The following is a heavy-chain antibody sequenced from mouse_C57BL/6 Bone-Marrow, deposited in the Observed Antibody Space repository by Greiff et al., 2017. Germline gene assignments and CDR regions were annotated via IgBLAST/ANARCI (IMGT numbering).Heavy chain of an antibody. CDR2: IYPRSGNT. J-gene: IGHJ3*01. D-gene: IGHD1-1*01. CDR1: GYTFTSYG. Sequence: VKLQQSGAELARPGASVKLSCKASGYTFTSYGISWVKQRTGQGLEWIGEIYPRSGNTYYNEKFKGKATLTADKSSSTAYMELRSLTSEDSAVYFCARIPYYYGSGFAYWGQGTRVTVSA. V-gene: IGHV1-81*01. CDR3: ARIPYYYGSGFAY.